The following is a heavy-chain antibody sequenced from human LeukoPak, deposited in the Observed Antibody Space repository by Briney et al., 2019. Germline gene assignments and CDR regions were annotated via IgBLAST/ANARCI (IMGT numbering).Heavy chain of an antibody. Sequence: TLSLTCTVSGGSISSGSYYWSWIRQPAGKGLEWIGRIYTSGSTNYNPSLKSRVTISVDTSKNQFSLKLSSVTAADTAVYYCARAATGWLQGDYYFDYWGQGTLVTVSS. CDR2: IYTSGST. D-gene: IGHD5-24*01. V-gene: IGHV4-61*02. CDR3: ARAATGWLQGDYYFDY. CDR1: GGSISSGSYY. J-gene: IGHJ4*02.